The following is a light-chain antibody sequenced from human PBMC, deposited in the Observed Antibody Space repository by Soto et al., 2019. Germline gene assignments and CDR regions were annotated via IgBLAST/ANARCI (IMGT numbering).Light chain of an antibody. Sequence: QSALTQPASVSGSPGQSITTSCTGTSSVVWSYNLVSWYQQHPGKAPKLMIYEVSKRPSGVSNRFSGSKSGNTASLTISGLQAEDEADYYCCSYAGSSTYVFGTGDQGHRP. CDR2: EVS. CDR3: CSYAGSSTYV. CDR1: SSVVWSYNL. V-gene: IGLV2-23*02. J-gene: IGLJ1*01.